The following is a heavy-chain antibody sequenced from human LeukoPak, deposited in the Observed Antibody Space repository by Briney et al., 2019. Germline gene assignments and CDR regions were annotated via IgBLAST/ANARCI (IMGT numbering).Heavy chain of an antibody. D-gene: IGHD5-18*01. J-gene: IGHJ4*02. CDR3: AKDLGREVIQLWGFDY. CDR1: GFTFSSYG. CDR2: IRYDGSNK. V-gene: IGHV3-30*02. Sequence: GGSLRLSCEASGFTFSSYGMDWVRQAPGKGLEWVAFIRYDGSNKYYADSVKGRFTISRDNSKNTLYPQMNSLRAEDTAVYYCAKDLGREVIQLWGFDYWGQGTLVTVSS.